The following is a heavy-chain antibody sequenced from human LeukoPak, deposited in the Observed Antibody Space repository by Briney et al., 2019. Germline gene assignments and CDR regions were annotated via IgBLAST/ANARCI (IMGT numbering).Heavy chain of an antibody. D-gene: IGHD6-13*01. CDR1: GASISTYY. Sequence: PSETLSLTCTVSGASISTYYWSWIRQSPGKGLEWIGYIYHSGSTNYNPSLKSRVTISVDTSKNQFSLKLSSVTAADTAVYYCARESRGSSWYYMDVWGKGTTVTISS. J-gene: IGHJ6*03. CDR3: ARESRGSSWYYMDV. CDR2: IYHSGST. V-gene: IGHV4-59*01.